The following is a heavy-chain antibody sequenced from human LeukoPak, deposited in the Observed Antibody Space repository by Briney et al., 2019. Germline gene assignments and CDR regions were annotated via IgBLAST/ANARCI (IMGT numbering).Heavy chain of an antibody. CDR1: GFTFDDYA. CDR2: ISWNSGSI. J-gene: IGHJ4*02. D-gene: IGHD3-22*01. CDR3: AKDGTRYDSSGYYSHLDY. Sequence: GGSLRLSCAASGFTFDDYAMHWVRQAPGKGLEWVSGISWNSGSIGYADSVKGRFTISRDNAKNSLCLQMNSLRAEDMALYYCAKDGTRYDSSGYYSHLDYWGQGRLVTVSS. V-gene: IGHV3-9*03.